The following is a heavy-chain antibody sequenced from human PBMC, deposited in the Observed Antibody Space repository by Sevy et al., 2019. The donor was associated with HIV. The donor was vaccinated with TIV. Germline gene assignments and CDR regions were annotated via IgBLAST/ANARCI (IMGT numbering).Heavy chain of an antibody. Sequence: SETLSLTCTVSGGSINNYYWNWMRQPPGKGLEWIGYIYYTGNTNYNPSLNSRVTISVDTSKNQFSLELTSVTAADTAVYYCATGKSLSSGPDTPSTPFDYWGQGALVTVSS. CDR2: IYYTGNT. V-gene: IGHV4-59*01. D-gene: IGHD2-15*01. J-gene: IGHJ4*02. CDR3: ATGKSLSSGPDTPSTPFDY. CDR1: GGSINNYY.